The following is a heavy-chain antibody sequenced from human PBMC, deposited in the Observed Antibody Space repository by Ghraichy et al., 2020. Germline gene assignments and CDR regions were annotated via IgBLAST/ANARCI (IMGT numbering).Heavy chain of an antibody. V-gene: IGHV3-15*01. CDR2: IKRKTDGGST. Sequence: GGSLRLSCVGSGFTFPNAWMSWVRRAPGKGLEWVGRIKRKTDGGSTDYAAPVKGRFTISRDDSKNTFYLQMDSLRNEDTAVYYCSTANDGLFDWGQGTLVTVSS. CDR1: GFTFPNAW. J-gene: IGHJ4*02. D-gene: IGHD3-16*01. CDR3: STANDGLFD.